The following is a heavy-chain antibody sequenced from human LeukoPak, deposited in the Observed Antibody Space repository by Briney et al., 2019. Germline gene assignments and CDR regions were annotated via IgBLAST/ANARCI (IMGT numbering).Heavy chain of an antibody. CDR2: INWDGGST. J-gene: IGHJ4*02. V-gene: IGHV3-20*04. CDR1: GFTFDDYG. CDR3: ARDPSGVAAAGYFDY. D-gene: IGHD6-13*01. Sequence: GGSLRLSCAASGFTFDDYGMSWVRQVPGKGLEWVSGINWDGGSTYYADSVKGRFTLSRDNAKNSLYLQVNSLRVEDTALYYCARDPSGVAAAGYFDYWGQGTLVTFS.